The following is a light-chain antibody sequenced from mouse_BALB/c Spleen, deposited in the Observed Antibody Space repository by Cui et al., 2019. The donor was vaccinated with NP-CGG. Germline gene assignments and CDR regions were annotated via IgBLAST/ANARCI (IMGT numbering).Light chain of an antibody. V-gene: IGLV1*01. Sequence: VVTQESALTTSPGETVTLTCRSNTGTVTTSNYANWVQEKPDHLFTGLIGGTNNRVPGVPARFSGSLIGDKAALTITGAQTEDEAIYFCALWYSNHWVFGGGTKLTVL. CDR3: ALWYSNHWV. CDR1: TGTVTTSNY. J-gene: IGLJ1*01. CDR2: GTN.